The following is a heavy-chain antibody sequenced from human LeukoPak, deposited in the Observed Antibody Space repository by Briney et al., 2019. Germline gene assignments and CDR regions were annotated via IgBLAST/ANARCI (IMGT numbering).Heavy chain of an antibody. Sequence: PSETLSLTCAVYGGSFSGYYWSWIRQPPGKGLEWIGEINHSGSTNYNPSLKSRVTISVDTSKNQFSLKLSSVTAADTAVYYFARGEHYYDSSKRRSAEYFRHWGRGTRVTVSS. CDR1: GGSFSGYY. D-gene: IGHD3-22*01. J-gene: IGHJ1*01. CDR2: INHSGST. CDR3: ARGEHYYDSSKRRSAEYFRH. V-gene: IGHV4-34*01.